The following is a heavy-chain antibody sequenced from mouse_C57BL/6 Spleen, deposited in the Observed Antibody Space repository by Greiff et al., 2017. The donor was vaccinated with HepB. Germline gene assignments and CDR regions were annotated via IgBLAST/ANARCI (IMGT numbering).Heavy chain of an antibody. Sequence: EVHLVESGGDLVKPGGSLKLSCAASGFTFSSYGMSWVRQTPDKRLEWVATISSGGSYTYYPDSVKGRFTISRDNAKNTLYLQMSSLKSEDTAMYYCARHEDGNFHFDYWGQGTTLTVSS. CDR1: GFTFSSYG. CDR2: ISSGGSYT. CDR3: ARHEDGNFHFDY. J-gene: IGHJ2*01. D-gene: IGHD2-1*01. V-gene: IGHV5-6*01.